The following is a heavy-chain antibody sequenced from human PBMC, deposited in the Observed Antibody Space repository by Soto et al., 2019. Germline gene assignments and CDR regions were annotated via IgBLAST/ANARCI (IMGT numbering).Heavy chain of an antibody. J-gene: IGHJ6*03. CDR2: ISSSGSTI. V-gene: IGHV3-11*01. CDR1: GFTFSDYY. D-gene: IGHD6-19*01. Sequence: GGSLRLSCAASGFTFSDYYMSWIRQAPGKGLEWVSYISSSGSTIYYADSVKGRFTISRDNAKNSLYLQMNSLRAEDTAVYYCARDKEDIAVVPDYYYYYMDVWGKGTTVTVSS. CDR3: ARDKEDIAVVPDYYYYYMDV.